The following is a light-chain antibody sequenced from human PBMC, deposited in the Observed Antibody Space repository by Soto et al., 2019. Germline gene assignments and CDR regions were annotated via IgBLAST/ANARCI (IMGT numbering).Light chain of an antibody. CDR3: CSHTISGAPV. J-gene: IGLJ2*01. CDR1: NSDVANYDY. CDR2: EVT. V-gene: IGLV2-14*01. Sequence: QSVLTQPASVSGSPGQPITLSCTGANSDVANYDYVSWYRQYPGLAPQVIISEVTNRPSVISDRFSGSKSANTAYLTISGLQAEDEADYYCCSHTISGAPVFGGGTKVTVL.